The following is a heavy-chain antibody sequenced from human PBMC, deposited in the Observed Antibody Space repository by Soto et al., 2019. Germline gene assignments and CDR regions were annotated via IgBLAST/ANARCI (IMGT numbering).Heavy chain of an antibody. CDR2: INHSGST. J-gene: IGHJ4*02. V-gene: IGHV4-34*01. D-gene: IGHD1-26*01. Sequence: SETLSLTCAVYGGSFSGYYWSWIRQPPGKGLEWIGEINHSGSTNYNPSLKSRVTISVDTSKNQFSLKLSSVTAADTAVYYCARVVGSYYRSSGLVYWGQGTLVTVSS. CDR1: GGSFSGYY. CDR3: ARVVGSYYRSSGLVY.